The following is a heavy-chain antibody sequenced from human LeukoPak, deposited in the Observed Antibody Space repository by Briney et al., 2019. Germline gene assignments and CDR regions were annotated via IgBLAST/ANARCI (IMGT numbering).Heavy chain of an antibody. D-gene: IGHD5-24*01. CDR2: ISYDGSNK. CDR1: GFTFSSYA. CDR3: ARGWARRGMDV. V-gene: IGHV3-30-3*01. Sequence: GGSLRLSCAASGFTFSSYAMHWVRPAPGKGLEWVAVISYDGSNKYYADSVKGRFTISRDNSKNTLYLQMNSLRAEDTAVYYCARGWARRGMDVWGQGTTVTVSS. J-gene: IGHJ6*02.